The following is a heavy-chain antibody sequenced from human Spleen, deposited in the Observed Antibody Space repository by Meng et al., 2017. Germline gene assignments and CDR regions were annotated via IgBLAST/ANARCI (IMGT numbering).Heavy chain of an antibody. D-gene: IGHD6-19*01. CDR3: ARGLGGWYRY. J-gene: IGHJ4*02. CDR2: ISTYSGYA. Sequence: ASVKVSCKASGYTFSNYDITWVRQAPGQGPEWMGWISTYSGYANYAQKFQGRVTMTRNTSISTAYMELSSLRSEDTAVYYCARGLGGWYRYWGQGTLVTVSS. V-gene: IGHV1-8*02. CDR1: GYTFSNYD.